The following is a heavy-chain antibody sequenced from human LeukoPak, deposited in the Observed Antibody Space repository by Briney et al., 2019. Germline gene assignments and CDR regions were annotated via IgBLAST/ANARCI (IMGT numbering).Heavy chain of an antibody. Sequence: GIIPIFGTANYAQKFQGRVTITTDESTSTAYMELSSLRSEDTAVYYCARDIAAAGPFDYWGQGTLVTVSS. CDR3: ARDIAAAGPFDY. CDR2: IIPIFGTA. V-gene: IGHV1-69*05. D-gene: IGHD6-13*01. J-gene: IGHJ4*02.